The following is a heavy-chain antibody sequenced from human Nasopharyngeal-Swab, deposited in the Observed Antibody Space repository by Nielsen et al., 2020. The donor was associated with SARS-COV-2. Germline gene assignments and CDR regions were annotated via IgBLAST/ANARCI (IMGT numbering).Heavy chain of an antibody. V-gene: IGHV1-58*02. Sequence: SVKVSCKASGGTFSSYAISWVRQAPGQRLEWIGWIVVGSGNTNYAQKFQERVTITRDMSTSTAYMELSSLRSEDTAVYYCAAVRVIAVAGTYYFDYWGQGTLVTVSS. J-gene: IGHJ4*02. CDR1: GGTFSSYA. CDR2: IVVGSGNT. D-gene: IGHD6-19*01. CDR3: AAVRVIAVAGTYYFDY.